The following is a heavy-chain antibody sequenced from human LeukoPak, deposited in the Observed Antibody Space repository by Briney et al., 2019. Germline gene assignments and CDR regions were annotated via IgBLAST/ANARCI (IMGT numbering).Heavy chain of an antibody. CDR1: GGSISSYY. Sequence: SETLSLTCTVSGGSISSYYWSWIRQPAGKGLEWIVRIYTSGSTNYNPSLKSRVTMSVDTSKNQFSLKLSSVTAADTAVYYCARETPSYYDFWSGYSSYNWFDPWGQGTLVTVSS. D-gene: IGHD3-3*01. CDR2: IYTSGST. J-gene: IGHJ5*02. V-gene: IGHV4-4*07. CDR3: ARETPSYYDFWSGYSSYNWFDP.